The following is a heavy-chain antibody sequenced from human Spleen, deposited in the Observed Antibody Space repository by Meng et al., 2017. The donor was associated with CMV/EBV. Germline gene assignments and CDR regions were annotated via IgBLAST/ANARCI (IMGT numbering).Heavy chain of an antibody. CDR2: INPKSGDT. D-gene: IGHD6-13*01. CDR1: GYTLTSYY. V-gene: IGHV1-2*02. J-gene: IGHJ4*02. CDR3: ARVRRWRGIAPWGFDY. Sequence: ASVKVSCKASGYTLTSYYIHWVRQAPGQGLEWMGWINPKSGDTQYAQNFQGRVTMTRDTSISTAYMELSRLRSDDTAVYYCARVRRWRGIAPWGFDYWGQGTLVTVSS.